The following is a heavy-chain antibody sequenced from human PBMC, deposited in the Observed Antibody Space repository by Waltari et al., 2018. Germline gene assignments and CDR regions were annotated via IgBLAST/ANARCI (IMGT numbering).Heavy chain of an antibody. CDR3: VRENWYYDY. D-gene: IGHD1-1*01. J-gene: IGHJ4*02. V-gene: IGHV1-2*06. CDR2: IITNSGGT. Sequence: QVQLVQSGAEVKMPGASVKVSCKASGYTFSHKHVHWVRQAPGERLQWMGRIITNSGGTDYAQEFQGRVTMTRDTSISTVYMELSSVRSDDTAVYYCVRENWYYDYWGQGTQVTVSS. CDR1: GYTFSHKH.